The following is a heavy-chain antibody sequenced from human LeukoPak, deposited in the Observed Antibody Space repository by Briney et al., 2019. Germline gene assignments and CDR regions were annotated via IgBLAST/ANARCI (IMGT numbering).Heavy chain of an antibody. D-gene: IGHD1-1*01. CDR1: GFTVSGNY. CDR3: AKAYWNEYYFDY. J-gene: IGHJ4*02. CDR2: ISGSGGST. Sequence: GGSLRLSCAASGFTVSGNYMSWVRQAPGKGLEWVSAISGSGGSTYYTDSVKGRFTISRDNSRNTLFLQMNSLRAEDTAVYYCAKAYWNEYYFDYWGQGTLVTVSS. V-gene: IGHV3-23*01.